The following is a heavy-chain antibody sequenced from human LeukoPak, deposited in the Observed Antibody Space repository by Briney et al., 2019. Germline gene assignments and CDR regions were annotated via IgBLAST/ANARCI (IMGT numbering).Heavy chain of an antibody. J-gene: IGHJ4*02. CDR3: AGFPHHYSSIF. CDR1: GFTFRNYW. Sequence: GGSLRLSCAASGFTFRNYWMNWVRQAPGKGLGWVANIKQDGSEQYYVDSVKGRFTISRDNAKNSLYLQMNSLRAEGTAVYYCAGFPHHYSSIFWGQGTLVTVSS. V-gene: IGHV3-7*01. D-gene: IGHD6-13*01. CDR2: IKQDGSEQ.